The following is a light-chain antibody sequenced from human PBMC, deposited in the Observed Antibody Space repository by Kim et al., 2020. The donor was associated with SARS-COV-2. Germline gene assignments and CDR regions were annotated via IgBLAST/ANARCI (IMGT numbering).Light chain of an antibody. J-gene: IGLJ1*01. V-gene: IGLV3-1*01. CDR1: KLGDKK. CDR2: QDR. CDR3: QAWDSSTVV. Sequence: SAYPGQEASITSDGEKLGDKKACGYKQKPGQAPGLVIYQDRKWNTGIHDRFSVSNTGNTATLTISGTQAMDEADDNGQAWDSSTVVFGTGTKVTAL.